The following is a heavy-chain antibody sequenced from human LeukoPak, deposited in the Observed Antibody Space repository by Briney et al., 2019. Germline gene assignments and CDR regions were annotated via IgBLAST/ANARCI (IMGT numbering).Heavy chain of an antibody. CDR3: ARDYKYAFDN. CDR2: IGIDSGNT. CDR1: GFTFSDYS. V-gene: IGHV3-48*01. Sequence: QSGGSLRLSCAASGFTFSDYSMNWVRQAPGKELEWISYIGIDSGNTNYADSVKGRFTISGDKAKNSLYLQMNSLRVEDTAVYYCARDYKYAFDNWGQGTLVTVSS. D-gene: IGHD5-24*01. J-gene: IGHJ4*02.